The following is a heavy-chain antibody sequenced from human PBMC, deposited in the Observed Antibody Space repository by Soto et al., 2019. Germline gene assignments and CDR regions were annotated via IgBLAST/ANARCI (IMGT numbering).Heavy chain of an antibody. CDR3: ARMARSQYYYYGMDV. CDR1: GYTFTSYG. CDR2: ISAYNGNT. Sequence: QVQLVQSGAEVKKPGASVKVSCKASGYTFTSYGISWVRQAPGQGLEWMGWISAYNGNTNYAQKLQGRVTMTTDTSTSTAYMERRSLRSDDTAVYYCARMARSQYYYYGMDVWGQGTTVTVSS. J-gene: IGHJ6*02. V-gene: IGHV1-18*01.